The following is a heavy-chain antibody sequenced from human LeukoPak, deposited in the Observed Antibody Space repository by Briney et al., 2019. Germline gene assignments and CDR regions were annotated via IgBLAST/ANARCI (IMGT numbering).Heavy chain of an antibody. J-gene: IGHJ4*02. Sequence: SETLSLTCTVSRGSISTYYWSWIRQPPGKGLEWIGFIYYSGSTNYNPSLKSRVTISVDTSKNQFSLKLSSVTAADTAVYYCARSFSARTLFDYWGQGTLVTVSS. D-gene: IGHD1-14*01. V-gene: IGHV4-59*01. CDR2: IYYSGST. CDR3: ARSFSARTLFDY. CDR1: RGSISTYY.